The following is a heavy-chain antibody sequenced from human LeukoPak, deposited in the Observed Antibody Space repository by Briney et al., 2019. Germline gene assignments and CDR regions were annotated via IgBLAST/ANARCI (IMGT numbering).Heavy chain of an antibody. Sequence: GGSLRLSCAASGFTFSSYAMHWVRQAPGKGLEWVAVIPYDGSNKYYADSVKGRFTISRDNSKNTLYLQMNSLRAEDTAVYYCARDLDTEITMIGDYWGQGTLVTVSS. V-gene: IGHV3-30-3*01. CDR3: ARDLDTEITMIGDY. CDR1: GFTFSSYA. J-gene: IGHJ4*02. CDR2: IPYDGSNK. D-gene: IGHD3-22*01.